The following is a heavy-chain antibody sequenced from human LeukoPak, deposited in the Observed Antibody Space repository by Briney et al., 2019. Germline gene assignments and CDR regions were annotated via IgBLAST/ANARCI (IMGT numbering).Heavy chain of an antibody. CDR3: ARDGAYGADVSGLDY. Sequence: GGSLRLSCAASGFTVSSYGMHWVRQAPGEGLEWVAVIWYDGSNKYYADSVKGRFTISRDNSKNTLCLQMNSLRAEDTAVYYCARDGAYGADVSGLDYWGQGTLVTVSS. D-gene: IGHD4-17*01. V-gene: IGHV3-33*01. CDR2: IWYDGSNK. J-gene: IGHJ4*02. CDR1: GFTVSSYG.